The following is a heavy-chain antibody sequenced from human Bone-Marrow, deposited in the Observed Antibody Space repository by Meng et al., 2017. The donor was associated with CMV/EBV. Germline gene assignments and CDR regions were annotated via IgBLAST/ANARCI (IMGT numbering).Heavy chain of an antibody. CDR1: GYTFTSYG. D-gene: IGHD1-7*01. CDR2: ISAYNGNT. V-gene: IGHV1-18*01. CDR3: ARVMELRSRLKYYFDY. J-gene: IGHJ4*02. Sequence: ASVKVSCKASGYTFTSYGISWVRQAPGQGLEWMGWISAYNGNTNYAQKLQGRVTMTTDTSTSTAYVELRSLRSDDTAVYYCARVMELRSRLKYYFDYWRQGTLVTVSS.